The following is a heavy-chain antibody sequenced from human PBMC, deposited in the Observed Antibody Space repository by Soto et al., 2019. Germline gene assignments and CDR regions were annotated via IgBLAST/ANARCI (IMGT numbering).Heavy chain of an antibody. J-gene: IGHJ4*02. D-gene: IGHD6-19*01. V-gene: IGHV3-74*01. CDR3: ARVAVGRYDFDS. CDR1: GFTFSNYW. CDR2: INSDGSTT. Sequence: EVLLVESGGGLVQPGGSLRLSCAASGFTFSNYWMHWVRQAPGKGLVWVSRINSDGSTTSYADSVKGRFTISRDNAKNTLYLQMNSLRVEDTAVYFCARVAVGRYDFDSWGQRTLVPVSS.